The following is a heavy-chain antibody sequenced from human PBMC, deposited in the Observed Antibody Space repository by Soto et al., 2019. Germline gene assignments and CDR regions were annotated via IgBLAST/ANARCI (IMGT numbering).Heavy chain of an antibody. CDR1: GGSVSSGSYY. CDR3: ARDPRDGYFDY. D-gene: IGHD2-2*03. CDR2: IYYSGST. Sequence: KPSETLSLTCTVSGGSVSSGSYYWSWIRQPPGKGLEWIGYIYYSGSTNYNPSLKSRVTISVDTSKNQFSLKLSSVTAADTAVYYCARDPRDGYFDYWGQGTLVTVSS. J-gene: IGHJ4*02. V-gene: IGHV4-61*01.